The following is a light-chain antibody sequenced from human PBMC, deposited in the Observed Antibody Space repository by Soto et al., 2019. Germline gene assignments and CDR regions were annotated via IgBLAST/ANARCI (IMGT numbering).Light chain of an antibody. Sequence: EIVLTQSPGTLPLSPGERPTLSCRASQSVSSSYLAWYQQKPGRAPRLLIYGASSRATGIPDRFSGSGSGTDFTLTISRLEPEDFAVYYCQQYGSSPTFGQGTKV. CDR2: GAS. CDR1: QSVSSSY. CDR3: QQYGSSPT. V-gene: IGKV3-20*01. J-gene: IGKJ1*01.